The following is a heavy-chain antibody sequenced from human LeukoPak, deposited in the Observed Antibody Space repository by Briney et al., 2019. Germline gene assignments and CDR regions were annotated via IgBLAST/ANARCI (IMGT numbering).Heavy chain of an antibody. CDR3: ARVLGGYYTQYNWFDP. CDR1: GYTFTSYA. J-gene: IGHJ5*02. V-gene: IGHV1-46*01. Sequence: ASVKVSCKASGYTFTSYAMNWVRQAPGQGLEWMGIINPSGGSTSYAQKFQGRVTMTRDTSTSTVYMELSSLRSEDTAVYYCARVLGGYYTQYNWFDPWGQGTLVTVSS. D-gene: IGHD3-3*01. CDR2: INPSGGST.